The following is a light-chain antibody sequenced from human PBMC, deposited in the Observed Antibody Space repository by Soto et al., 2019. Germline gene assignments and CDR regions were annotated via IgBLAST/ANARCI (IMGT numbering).Light chain of an antibody. CDR2: GAS. CDR3: QQYNHWPPYT. V-gene: IGKV3-15*01. J-gene: IGKJ2*01. CDR1: QSVNVN. Sequence: EVVLTQSPATLSLSPGERATLSCRASQSVNVNLAWHQQKPGQPPRLLIYGASTRAAGVPARFTDSGSGTEFTLTISSLQSDDFAVYYCQQYNHWPPYTFGQGTKLEIK.